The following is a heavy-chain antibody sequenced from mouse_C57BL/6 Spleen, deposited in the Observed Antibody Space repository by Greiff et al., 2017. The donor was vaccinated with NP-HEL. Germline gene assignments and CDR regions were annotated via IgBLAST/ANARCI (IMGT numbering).Heavy chain of an antibody. J-gene: IGHJ3*01. CDR2: ISYSGST. CDR1: GYSITSGYD. V-gene: IGHV3-1*01. D-gene: IGHD1-1*01. Sequence: EVMLVESGPGMVKPSQSLSLTCTVTGYSITSGYDWHWIRHFPGNKLEWMGYISYSGSTNYNPSLKSRISITHDTSKNHFFLKLNSVTTEDTATYYCARGDYYGSSPFAYWGQGTLVTVSA. CDR3: ARGDYYGSSPFAY.